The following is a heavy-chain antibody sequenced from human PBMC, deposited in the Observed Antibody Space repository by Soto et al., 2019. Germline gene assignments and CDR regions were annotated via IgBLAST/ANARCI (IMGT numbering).Heavy chain of an antibody. CDR1: GITATNGH. Sequence: DVQLVKSGGGLIQPGGCLRLCCAASGITATNGHMSWVRQAPGKGLEWVSVIYSDDNTYYADSVKGRFTISRDTSKNTVYLQMNSLRAEDTAVYYCARDWNGDKYFDFWDQGSLVTVSS. CDR2: IYSDDNT. D-gene: IGHD4-17*01. J-gene: IGHJ4*02. CDR3: ARDWNGDKYFDF. V-gene: IGHV3-53*01.